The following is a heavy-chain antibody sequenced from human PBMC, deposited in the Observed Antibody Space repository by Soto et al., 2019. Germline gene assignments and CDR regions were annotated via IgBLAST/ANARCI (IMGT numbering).Heavy chain of an antibody. J-gene: IGHJ4*02. D-gene: IGHD1-1*01. CDR3: VRGYNSFDC. Sequence: GGSLRLSCAASGFTFSSYSMNWVRQAPGKGLEWVSYISSSSSTIYYADSVKGRFTISRDNAKNSLYPQMNSLTTEDTAVYYCVRGYNSFDCWGPGTLVTVSS. V-gene: IGHV3-48*01. CDR2: ISSSSSTI. CDR1: GFTFSSYS.